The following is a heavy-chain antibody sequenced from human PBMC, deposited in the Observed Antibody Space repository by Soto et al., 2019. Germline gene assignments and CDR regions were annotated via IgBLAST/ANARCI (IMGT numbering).Heavy chain of an antibody. D-gene: IGHD2-15*01. V-gene: IGHV3-53*01. CDR3: AREGPSCSGGSCYAGGYNWFDP. J-gene: IGHJ5*02. Sequence: GSLRLSCAASGFTVSNYRMIWVRQAPGKGLEWVSVIYSVDSTYYADSVKGRFTISRDNAKNSLYLQMNSLRDEDTAVYYCAREGPSCSGGSCYAGGYNWFDPWGQGTLVTVSS. CDR1: GFTVSNYR. CDR2: IYSVDST.